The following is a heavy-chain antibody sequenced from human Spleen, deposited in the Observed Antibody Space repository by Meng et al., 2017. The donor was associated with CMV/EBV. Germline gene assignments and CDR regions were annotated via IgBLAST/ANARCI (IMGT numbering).Heavy chain of an antibody. D-gene: IGHD1-26*01. CDR3: TRRPLGSTRPFDY. Sequence: KTSGFNFYGFYSHWVRRAPGQGLEWMGQINPKKGDPKYAQRFEGRVSMTTDTSITTVYMELRSLRSDDTAFYYCTRRPLGSTRPFDYWGQGTLVTVSS. V-gene: IGHV1-2*06. CDR2: INPKKGDP. J-gene: IGHJ4*02. CDR1: GFNFYGFY.